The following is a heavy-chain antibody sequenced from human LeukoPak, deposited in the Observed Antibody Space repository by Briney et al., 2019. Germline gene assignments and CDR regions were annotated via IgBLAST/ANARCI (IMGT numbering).Heavy chain of an antibody. CDR1: GYTFTSYG. J-gene: IGHJ3*02. CDR3: ARDTSLAEAYAFDI. D-gene: IGHD2/OR15-2a*01. V-gene: IGHV1-18*01. CDR2: ISAYNGNT. Sequence: VASVKVSCKASGYTFTSYGISWVRQAPGQGLEWMGWISAYNGNTNYAQKLQGRVTMTTDASTSTAYMELRSLRSDDTAVYYCARDTSLAEAYAFDIWGQGTMVTVSS.